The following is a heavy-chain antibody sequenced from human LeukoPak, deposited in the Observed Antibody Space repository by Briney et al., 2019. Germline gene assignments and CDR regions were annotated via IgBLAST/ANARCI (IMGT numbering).Heavy chain of an antibody. CDR1: GFTFSSYG. CDR3: AKDLRFGELSPHSMDV. CDR2: ISYDGSNK. D-gene: IGHD3-10*01. Sequence: PGGSLRLSCAASGFTFSSYGMHWVRQAPGKGLEWVAVISYDGSNKYYADSVKGRFTISRDNSKNTLYLQMNSLRAEDTAVYYCAKDLRFGELSPHSMDVWGQGTTVTVSS. V-gene: IGHV3-30*18. J-gene: IGHJ6*02.